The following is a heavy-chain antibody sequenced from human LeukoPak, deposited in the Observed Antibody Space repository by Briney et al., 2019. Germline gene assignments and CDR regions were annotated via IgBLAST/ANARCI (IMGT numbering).Heavy chain of an antibody. CDR1: GFTVSSNY. D-gene: IGHD3-16*01. Sequence: GGSLRPSCAASGFTVSSNYMSWVRQAPGKGLEWVSVIYSGGSTYYADSVKGRFTISRDNSKNTLYLQMNSLRAEDTAVYYCARGYYDYVWGSSYAFDIWGQGTMVTVSS. V-gene: IGHV3-66*01. CDR2: IYSGGST. J-gene: IGHJ3*02. CDR3: ARGYYDYVWGSSYAFDI.